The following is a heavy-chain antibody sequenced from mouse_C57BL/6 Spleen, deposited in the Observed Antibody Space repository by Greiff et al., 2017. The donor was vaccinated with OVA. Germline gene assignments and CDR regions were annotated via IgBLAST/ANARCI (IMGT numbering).Heavy chain of an antibody. CDR1: GYTFTSYG. J-gene: IGHJ3*01. Sequence: QVQLQQSGAELARPGASVKLSCKASGYTFTSYGISWVKQRTGQGLEWIGEIYPRSGNTYYNEKFKGKATLTADKSSSTAYMELRSLTSEDSAVYFCARGDYDYDDGAWFAYWGQGTLVTVSA. V-gene: IGHV1-81*01. CDR3: ARGDYDYDDGAWFAY. D-gene: IGHD2-4*01. CDR2: IYPRSGNT.